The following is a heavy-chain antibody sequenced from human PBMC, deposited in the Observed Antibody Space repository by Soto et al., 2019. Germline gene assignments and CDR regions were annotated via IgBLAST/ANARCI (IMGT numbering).Heavy chain of an antibody. CDR3: ARPPYYDSSGYYPQFDY. D-gene: IGHD3-22*01. CDR2: ISAYNGNT. CDR1: GYTFTSYG. V-gene: IGHV1-18*01. Sequence: QVQLVQSGAEVKKPGASVKVSCKASGYTFTSYGISWVRQAPGQGLEWMGWISAYNGNTNYAQKLQGRVTMTTDTSXSXXYMELRSLRSDDTAVYYCARPPYYDSSGYYPQFDYWGQGTLVTVSS. J-gene: IGHJ4*02.